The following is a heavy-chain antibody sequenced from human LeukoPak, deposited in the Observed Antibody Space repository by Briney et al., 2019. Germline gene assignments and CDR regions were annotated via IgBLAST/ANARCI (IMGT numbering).Heavy chain of an antibody. Sequence: ASVKVSCKASGGTFSSYAISWVRQAPGQGLEWMGGTIPIFGTANYAQKFQGRVTITADESTSTAYMELSSLRSEDTAVYYCASGSGYYYYYYGMDVWGQGTTVTVSS. CDR3: ASGSGYYYYYYGMDV. CDR1: GGTFSSYA. V-gene: IGHV1-69*13. J-gene: IGHJ6*02. CDR2: TIPIFGTA. D-gene: IGHD3-22*01.